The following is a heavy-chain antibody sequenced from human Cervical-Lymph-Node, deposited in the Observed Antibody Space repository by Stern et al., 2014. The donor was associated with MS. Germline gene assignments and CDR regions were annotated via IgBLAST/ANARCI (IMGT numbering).Heavy chain of an antibody. Sequence: QVQLVQSGPGLVKPSETLSLSCSVSGGSISPNYWSWVRQAPGKGLEWLGHVYHTGRTDYNPSLKTRVTISVDLAKNTFSLNLTSVTAADTAIYFCTRKGVAVRDAFDVWGQGTMAIVSS. CDR3: TRKGVAVRDAFDV. CDR2: VYHTGRT. D-gene: IGHD6-19*01. J-gene: IGHJ3*01. V-gene: IGHV4-59*12. CDR1: GGSISPNY.